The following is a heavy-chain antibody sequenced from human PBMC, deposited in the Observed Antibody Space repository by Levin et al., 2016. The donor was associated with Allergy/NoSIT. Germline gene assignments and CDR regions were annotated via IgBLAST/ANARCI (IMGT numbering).Heavy chain of an antibody. CDR1: GFTFSSYG. J-gene: IGHJ6*02. Sequence: GGSLRLSCAASGFTFSSYGLHWVRQAPGKGLEWVAVISYDGSKKSYTDSVKGRFTLSRDNPKNTLYLQMNSLRPEDTAVYYCARERRGDDIAIYHYYYGMDVWGQGTTVTVSS. D-gene: IGHD5-18*01. V-gene: IGHV3-30*10. CDR2: ISYDGSKK. CDR3: ARERRGDDIAIYHYYYGMDV.